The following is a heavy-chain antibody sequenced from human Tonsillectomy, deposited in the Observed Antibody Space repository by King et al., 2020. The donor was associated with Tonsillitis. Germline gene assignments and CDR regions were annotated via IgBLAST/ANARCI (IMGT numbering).Heavy chain of an antibody. V-gene: IGHV3-15*01. CDR2: IKSKTDGGTT. CDR1: GFTFSNAW. Sequence: VQLVESGGGLVKPGGSLRLSCAASGFTFSNAWMSWVRQAPGKGLEWVGRIKSKTDGGTTDYAAPVKGRFTISRDDSKNTLYLQMNSLKTEDTAVYYCTTDPAHRVLDWYFDLWGRGTLVTVSS. D-gene: IGHD1-14*01. CDR3: TTDPAHRVLDWYFDL. J-gene: IGHJ2*01.